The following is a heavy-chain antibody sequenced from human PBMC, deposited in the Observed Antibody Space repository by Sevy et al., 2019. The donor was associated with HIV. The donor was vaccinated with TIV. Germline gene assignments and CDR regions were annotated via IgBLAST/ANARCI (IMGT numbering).Heavy chain of an antibody. V-gene: IGHV3-30*02. CDR1: GFTFSSYG. CDR2: IRYDGSNK. D-gene: IGHD1-26*01. CDR3: AKDLRRGLGATTVC. J-gene: IGHJ4*02. Sequence: GGSLRLSCAASGFTFSSYGMHWVRQAPGKGLEWVAFIRYDGSNKYYADSVKGRFTISRDNSKNTLYLQMNSLRAEDTAVYYCAKDLRRGLGATTVCWGQGTLVTVSS.